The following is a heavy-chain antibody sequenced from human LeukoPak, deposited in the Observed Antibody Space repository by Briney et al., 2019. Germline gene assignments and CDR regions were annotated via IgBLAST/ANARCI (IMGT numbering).Heavy chain of an antibody. CDR1: GFTFSSYG. CDR2: IWYDGSNK. Sequence: PGGSLRLSCVASGFTFSSYGMHWVRQAPGKGLEWVAVIWYDGSNKYYADSVKGRFTISRDNSKNTLYLQMNSLRAEDTAVYYCAKDRWFGNYFDYWGQGTLVTVSS. V-gene: IGHV3-33*06. J-gene: IGHJ4*02. CDR3: AKDRWFGNYFDY. D-gene: IGHD3-10*01.